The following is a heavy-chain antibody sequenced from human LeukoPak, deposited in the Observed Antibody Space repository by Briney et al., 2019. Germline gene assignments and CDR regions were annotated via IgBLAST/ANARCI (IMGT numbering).Heavy chain of an antibody. Sequence: GESLKISCEGSGYRFTSYWVGWVRHMPGKGLEWMGIIYPANWDTRYSPSFQGQVTISVDKSTNTAYLQWSSLKASDTAMYYCARALYYYDMYDAFDIWGQGTMVTVSS. CDR3: ARALYYYDMYDAFDI. CDR1: GYRFTSYW. V-gene: IGHV5-51*01. J-gene: IGHJ3*02. D-gene: IGHD3-22*01. CDR2: IYPANWDT.